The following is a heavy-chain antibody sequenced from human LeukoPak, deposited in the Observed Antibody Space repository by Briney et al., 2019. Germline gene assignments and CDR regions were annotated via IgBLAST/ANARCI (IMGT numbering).Heavy chain of an antibody. Sequence: GGSLRLSCAASGFTFSSYSMNWVRQAPGKGLEWVSSISSSSSYIYYADSVKGRFTISRDNAKNSLYLQMNSLRAEDTAVYYCARDSPLWSWVVPLDYWGQGTLVTVSS. J-gene: IGHJ4*02. CDR2: ISSSSSYI. D-gene: IGHD3-10*01. CDR1: GFTFSSYS. V-gene: IGHV3-21*01. CDR3: ARDSPLWSWVVPLDY.